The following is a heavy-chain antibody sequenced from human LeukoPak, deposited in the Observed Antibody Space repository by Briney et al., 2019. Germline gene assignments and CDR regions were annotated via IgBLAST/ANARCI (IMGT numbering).Heavy chain of an antibody. CDR1: GGTFSSYA. CDR3: ARSYDYVWGSYRKLSD. Sequence: SVKVSCKASGGTFSSYAISWVRQAPGQGLEWMGRIIPILGIANYAQKFQGRVTITADKSTSTAYMELSSLRSEDTAVYYCARSYDYVWGSYRKLSDWGQGTLVTVSS. J-gene: IGHJ4*02. V-gene: IGHV1-69*04. CDR2: IIPILGIA. D-gene: IGHD3-16*02.